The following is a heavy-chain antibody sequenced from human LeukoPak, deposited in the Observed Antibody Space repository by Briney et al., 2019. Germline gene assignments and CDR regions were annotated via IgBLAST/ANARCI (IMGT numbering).Heavy chain of an antibody. J-gene: IGHJ4*02. CDR1: GFTFSSYA. CDR3: AKVHLTYYYDSSGYGFQDY. CDR2: ISYDGTNK. V-gene: IGHV3-30*04. Sequence: AGGSLRLSCAASGFTFSSYAMHWVRQAPGKGLEWVAVISYDGTNKYYIDSVKGRFTISRDNSKNTLYLQMNSLRAEGTAVYYCAKVHLTYYYDSSGYGFQDYWGQGALVTVSS. D-gene: IGHD3-22*01.